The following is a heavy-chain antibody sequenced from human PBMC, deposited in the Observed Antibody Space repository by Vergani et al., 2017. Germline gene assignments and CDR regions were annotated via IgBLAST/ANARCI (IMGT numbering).Heavy chain of an antibody. J-gene: IGHJ3*02. CDR2: IIPILGIA. D-gene: IGHD4-17*01. Sequence: QVQLVQSGAEVKKPGSSVKVSCKASGGTFSSYAISWVRHAPGQGLERMGRIIPILGIANYAQKFQGRVTITADKSTSTAYMELSSLRSEDTAVYYCARYFYNGDSDAFDIWGQGTMVTVSS. V-gene: IGHV1-69*04. CDR3: ARYFYNGDSDAFDI. CDR1: GGTFSSYA.